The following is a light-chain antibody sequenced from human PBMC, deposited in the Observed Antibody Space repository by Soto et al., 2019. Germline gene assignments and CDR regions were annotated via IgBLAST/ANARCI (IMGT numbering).Light chain of an antibody. CDR1: SRDVGDYNY. CDR2: DVS. Sequence: QSALTQPRSVSGSPGQSVTISCTGTSRDVGDYNYVSWYQQHPGKAPKLIIYDVSKRPSGVPDRFSGSKSGTTASLTISGLQAEDEADYYCCSYAGSYTWVFGGGTKLTVL. V-gene: IGLV2-11*01. CDR3: CSYAGSYTWV. J-gene: IGLJ3*02.